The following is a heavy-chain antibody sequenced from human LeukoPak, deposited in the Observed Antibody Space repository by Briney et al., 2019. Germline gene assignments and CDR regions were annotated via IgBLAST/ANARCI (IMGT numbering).Heavy chain of an antibody. V-gene: IGHV4-59*08. J-gene: IGHJ6*02. Sequence: TSETLSLTCTVSGGSISSYYWNWIRQPPGKVLEWIGYIYYSGSTNYNPTLKSRVTMSVDTSKNQFSLKLSYVTAADTAVYYCARLQEGYYSYDIDVWGQGTTVTVSS. CDR1: GGSISSYY. CDR2: IYYSGST. CDR3: ARLQEGYYSYDIDV.